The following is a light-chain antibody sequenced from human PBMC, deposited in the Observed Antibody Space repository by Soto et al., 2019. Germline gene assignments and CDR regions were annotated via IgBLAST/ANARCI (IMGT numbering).Light chain of an antibody. CDR3: QQYGSSPPYT. J-gene: IGKJ2*01. CDR1: QSVGSNY. CDR2: GAS. V-gene: IGKV3-20*01. Sequence: EIVLTQSPGTLSLSPGERATLSCRASQSVGSNYLAWYQQKPGQAPRLLIYGASSRASGIPDRFSGSGSGTDFTLTISRLEPEDVAVYYCQQYGSSPPYTFGQGTKLEIK.